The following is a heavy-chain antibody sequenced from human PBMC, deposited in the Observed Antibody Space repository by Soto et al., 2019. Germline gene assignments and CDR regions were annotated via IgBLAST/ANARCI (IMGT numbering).Heavy chain of an antibody. CDR2: ISYSGST. D-gene: IGHD3-3*02. V-gene: IGHV4-59*08. CDR1: GGSISTYY. Sequence: PSETLSLTCTVSGGSISTYYWSWIRQPPAKEMEWIAYISYSGSTNYNPSLKSRVTMSVDTSKNQFPLKLRSVAAADAAIYYCASHSPHCCSGYINWFDPWGQGTLVTVSS. CDR3: ASHSPHCCSGYINWFDP. J-gene: IGHJ5*02.